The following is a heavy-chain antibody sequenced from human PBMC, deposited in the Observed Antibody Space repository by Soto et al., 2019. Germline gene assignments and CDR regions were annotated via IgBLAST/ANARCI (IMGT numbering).Heavy chain of an antibody. D-gene: IGHD6-19*01. CDR3: ARSRSHWLASDS. V-gene: IGHV3-21*01. CDR2: ISSSASYI. CDR1: GFSFDYFG. Sequence: GGSLRLSCEASGFSFDYFGMTWVRQAPGKGLEWVSFISSSASYIYCADSVKGRFTVSRDNAKKSLNLQMNSLRAEDTAVYYCARSRSHWLASDSWGQGTLVTVSS. J-gene: IGHJ4*02.